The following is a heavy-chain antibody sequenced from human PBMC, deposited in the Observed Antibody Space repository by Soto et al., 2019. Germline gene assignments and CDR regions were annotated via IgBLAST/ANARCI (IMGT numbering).Heavy chain of an antibody. CDR1: GFTFSTCR. D-gene: IGHD1-26*01. Sequence: EVQLVDSGGDLVQPGGSLRLSCAASGFTFSTCRMSWVRQAPGKGLEWVANIDPDGSQKYYVDSVKGRFTISRDNAKNSLYLQMNSLRAEDTAVYYCARDMGPSGAYGYWGQGTLVTVSS. J-gene: IGHJ4*02. V-gene: IGHV3-7*03. CDR2: IDPDGSQK. CDR3: ARDMGPSGAYGY.